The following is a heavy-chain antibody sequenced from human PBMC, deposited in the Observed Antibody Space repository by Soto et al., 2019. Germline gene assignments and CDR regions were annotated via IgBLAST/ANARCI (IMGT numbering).Heavy chain of an antibody. D-gene: IGHD5-18*01. CDR3: ARGRSVLAGYSHGYDRWFNP. CDR1: GGAISGDC. CDR2: IYYSGST. Sequence: PSASVCLTGTESGGAISGDCWSWIQQLPGRGLEWIGYIYYSGSTNYNPSLKSRVTISGDTSKNQFSLKLSTVTASETAVYYCARGRSVLAGYSHGYDRWFNPWGQGTLFTVSS. J-gene: IGHJ5*02. V-gene: IGHV4-59*01.